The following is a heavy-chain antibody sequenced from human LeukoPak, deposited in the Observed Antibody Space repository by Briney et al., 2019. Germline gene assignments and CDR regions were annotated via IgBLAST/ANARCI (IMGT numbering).Heavy chain of an antibody. D-gene: IGHD4-23*01. CDR2: INSDGTGT. J-gene: IGHJ4*02. V-gene: IGHV3-74*01. CDR3: ARHLTYGGWDS. CDR1: GFIFRGYW. Sequence: GGSLRLSCAASGFIFRGYWMHWVRQVPGKGLVWVSRINSDGTGTSYADSVKGRFTISRDNAKNTLYLQMNGLRAEDTAVYYCARHLTYGGWDSWGQGTLVTVSS.